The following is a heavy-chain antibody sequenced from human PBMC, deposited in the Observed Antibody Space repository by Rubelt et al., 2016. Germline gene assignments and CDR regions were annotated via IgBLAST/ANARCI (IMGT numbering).Heavy chain of an antibody. CDR1: DHY. D-gene: IGHD4-23*01. V-gene: IGHV3-72*01. J-gene: IGHJ4*02. CDR3: ARAGPGGNSDY. Sequence: DHYIEWVRQAPGKGLEWVGRIRDKTKSYSTEFAASVKGRFTISRDDSKNSVSVQLNSLKTEDTAVYYCARAGPGGNSDYWGQGTLVTVSS. CDR2: IRDKTKSYST.